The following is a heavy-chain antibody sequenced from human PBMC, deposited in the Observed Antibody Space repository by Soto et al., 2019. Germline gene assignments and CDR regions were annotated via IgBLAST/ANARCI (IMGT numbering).Heavy chain of an antibody. CDR2: IYYSGST. CDR3: AREGRYYDSSGYDY. J-gene: IGHJ4*02. V-gene: IGHV4-59*01. D-gene: IGHD3-22*01. CDR1: GGSISSYY. Sequence: PSETLSLTCTVSGGSISSYYWSWIRQPPGKGLEWIGYIYYSGSTNYNPSLKSRVTISVDTSKNQFSLKLSSVTAADTAVYYCAREGRYYDSSGYDYWGQGTLVTVSS.